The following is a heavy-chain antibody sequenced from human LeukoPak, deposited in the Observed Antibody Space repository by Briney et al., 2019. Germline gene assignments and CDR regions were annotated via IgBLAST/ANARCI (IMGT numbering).Heavy chain of an antibody. V-gene: IGHV4-59*08. CDR3: ARGQYYDILTGYWFDP. J-gene: IGHJ5*02. CDR2: IYYSGST. CDR1: GGSISSYY. Sequence: KTSETLSLTCTVSGGSISSYYWSWIRQPPGKGLEWIGYIYYSGSTNYNPSLKSRVTISVDTSKNQFSLKLSSVTAADTAVYYCARGQYYDILTGYWFDPWGQGTLVTVSS. D-gene: IGHD3-9*01.